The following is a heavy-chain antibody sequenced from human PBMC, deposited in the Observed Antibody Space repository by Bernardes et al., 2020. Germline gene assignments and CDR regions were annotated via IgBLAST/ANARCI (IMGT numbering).Heavy chain of an antibody. D-gene: IGHD4-17*01. CDR2: ISSSSSYI. CDR3: ARIGRYYGDVDPLDY. J-gene: IGHJ4*02. CDR1: GFTFSSYS. Sequence: GGTLRLSCAASGFTFSSYSMNWVRQAPGKGLEWVSSISSSSSYIYYADSVKGRFTISRDNAKNSLYLQMNSLRAEDTAVYYCARIGRYYGDVDPLDYWGQGTLVTVSS. V-gene: IGHV3-21*01.